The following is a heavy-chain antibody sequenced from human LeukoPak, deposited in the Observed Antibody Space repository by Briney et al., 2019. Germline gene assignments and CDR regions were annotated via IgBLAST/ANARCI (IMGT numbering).Heavy chain of an antibody. D-gene: IGHD3-10*01. CDR3: AREVRRDGSGKPTRRFDY. CDR2: IYYIGST. V-gene: IGHV4-30-4*01. J-gene: IGHJ4*02. Sequence: SETLSLTCTVSGGSISSGDYYWSWIRQPPGKGQEWIGYIYYIGSTYYNPSLKSRVTISVDTSKNQFSLKLSSVTAADTAVYYCAREVRRDGSGKPTRRFDYWGQGTLVTVSS. CDR1: GGSISSGDYY.